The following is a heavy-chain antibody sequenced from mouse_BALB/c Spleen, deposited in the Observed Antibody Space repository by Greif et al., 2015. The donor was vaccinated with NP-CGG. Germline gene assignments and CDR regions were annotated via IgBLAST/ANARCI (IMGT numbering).Heavy chain of an antibody. CDR1: GYTFTSYT. D-gene: IGHD2-4*01. V-gene: IGHV1-4*01. Sequence: QVQLQQSGAELARPGASVKMSCKASGYTFTSYTMHWVKQRPGQGLEWIGYINPSSGYTNYNQKFKDKATLTADKSSSTAYMQLSSLTSEDSAVYYCARREGKTTMITTGFAYWGQGTLVTVPA. CDR3: ARREGKTTMITTGFAY. J-gene: IGHJ3*01. CDR2: INPSSGYT.